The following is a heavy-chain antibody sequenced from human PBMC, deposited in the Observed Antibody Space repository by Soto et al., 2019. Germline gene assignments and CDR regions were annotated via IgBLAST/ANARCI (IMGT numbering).Heavy chain of an antibody. CDR1: GDTFTTNG. Sequence: QVQLVQSGAEVKKPGSSVKVSCKASGDTFTTNGLNWVRQAPGQGLEWMGGISPVVGTTKYAQKYQDRVTITGDKSTNTAYMELSSLRSDDKDVYYCARGLLYATTYFDYWGQGTPVTVSS. CDR3: ARGLLYATTYFDY. V-gene: IGHV1-69*06. J-gene: IGHJ4*02. D-gene: IGHD2-8*01. CDR2: ISPVVGTT.